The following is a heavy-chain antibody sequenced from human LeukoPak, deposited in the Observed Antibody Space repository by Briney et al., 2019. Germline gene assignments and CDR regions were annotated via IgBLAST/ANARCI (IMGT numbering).Heavy chain of an antibody. CDR3: AKDAVYGVGAIGY. CDR2: IKQDGSEK. Sequence: GGSLRLSCAASGFTFSTYWMTWVRQAPGKGLEWVANIKQDGSEKYYADSVKGRFTISRDNSKNTLYLQMNSLRAEDTAVYYCAKDAVYGVGAIGYWGQGTLVTVSS. CDR1: GFTFSTYW. V-gene: IGHV3-7*01. D-gene: IGHD1-26*01. J-gene: IGHJ4*02.